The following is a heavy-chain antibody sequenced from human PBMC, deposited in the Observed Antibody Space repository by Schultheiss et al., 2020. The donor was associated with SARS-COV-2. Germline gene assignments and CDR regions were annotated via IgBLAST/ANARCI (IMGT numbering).Heavy chain of an antibody. V-gene: IGHV4-31*03. CDR2: IYYSGST. D-gene: IGHD2-2*01. J-gene: IGHJ3*02. CDR3: ARVSTYCSSTSCHDAFDI. Sequence: SETLSLTCTVSGGSISSSSYYWSWIRQHPGKGLEWIGYIYYSGSTYYNPSLKSRVTISVDTSKNQFSLKLSSVTAADTAVYYCARVSTYCSSTSCHDAFDIWGQGTMVTVSS. CDR1: GGSISSSSYY.